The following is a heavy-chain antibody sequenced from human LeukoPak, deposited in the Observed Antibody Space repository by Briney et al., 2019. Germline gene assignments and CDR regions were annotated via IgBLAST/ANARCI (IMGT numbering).Heavy chain of an antibody. CDR2: ISSSSSYI. J-gene: IGHJ3*02. Sequence: GGSLRLSCAASGFTFSSYSMNWVRQAPGKGLEWVSSISSSSSYIYYADSVKGRFTISRDNAKNSLYLQMNSLRAEDTAVYYCARDRQFVVVVAATWAFDIWGQGTMVTVSS. CDR1: GFTFSSYS. CDR3: ARDRQFVVVVAATWAFDI. D-gene: IGHD2-15*01. V-gene: IGHV3-21*01.